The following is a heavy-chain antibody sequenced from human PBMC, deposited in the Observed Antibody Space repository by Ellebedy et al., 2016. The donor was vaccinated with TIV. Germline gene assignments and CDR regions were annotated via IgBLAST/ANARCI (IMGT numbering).Heavy chain of an antibody. CDR2: IYYSGST. CDR1: GGSISSGGYY. J-gene: IGHJ5*02. V-gene: IGHV4-31*03. Sequence: MPSETLSLTCTVSGGSISSGGYYWSWIRQHPGKGLEWIGSIYYSGSTYYNPSLKSRVTISVDTSKNQFSLKLSSVTAADTAVYYCARVVLMVYAKSDWFDPWGQGTLVTVSS. D-gene: IGHD2-8*01. CDR3: ARVVLMVYAKSDWFDP.